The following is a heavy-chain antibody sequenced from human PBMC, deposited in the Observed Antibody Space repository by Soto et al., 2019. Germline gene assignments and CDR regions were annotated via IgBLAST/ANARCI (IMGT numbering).Heavy chain of an antibody. J-gene: IGHJ4*02. V-gene: IGHV1-46*03. CDR2: INPSGVST. Sequence: GASVKVSCKASGYTFTSYYMHWVRQAPGQGLEWMRIINPSGVSTSYAQKFQGRVTMTRDTSTSTVYMELSSLRSEDTAVYYCARDQNTYSSGWLYYFDYWGQGTLVTVSS. CDR3: ARDQNTYSSGWLYYFDY. D-gene: IGHD6-19*01. CDR1: GYTFTSYY.